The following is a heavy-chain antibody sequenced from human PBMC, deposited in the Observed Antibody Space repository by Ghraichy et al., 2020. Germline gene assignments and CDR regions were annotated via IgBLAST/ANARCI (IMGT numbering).Heavy chain of an antibody. J-gene: IGHJ4*02. CDR2: ISSSSSTI. Sequence: LSLTCAASGFTFSSYSIDWVRQAPGKGLECISYISSSSSTIYYADSVKGRFTISRDNAKNSVYLQMNSLRDEDTAVYYCARVYSNGYSIDYWGQGTLVTVSS. CDR1: GFTFSSYS. D-gene: IGHD3-22*01. V-gene: IGHV3-48*02. CDR3: ARVYSNGYSIDY.